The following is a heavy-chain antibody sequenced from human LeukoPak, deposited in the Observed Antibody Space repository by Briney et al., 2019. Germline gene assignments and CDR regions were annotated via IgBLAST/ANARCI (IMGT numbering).Heavy chain of an antibody. CDR2: INPNSGGT. V-gene: IGHV1-2*02. CDR1: GYTFTGYY. Sequence: ASVKVSCKASGYTFTGYYMHWVRQAPGQGLEWMGWINPNSGGTNYAQKFQGRVTMTRDTSISTAYMELSRLRPDDTAVYYCATIVVVPAALDYWGQGTLVTVSS. J-gene: IGHJ4*02. CDR3: ATIVVVPAALDY. D-gene: IGHD2-2*01.